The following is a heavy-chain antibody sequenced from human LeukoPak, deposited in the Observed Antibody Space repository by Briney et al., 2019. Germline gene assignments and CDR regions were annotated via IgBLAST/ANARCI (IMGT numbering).Heavy chain of an antibody. CDR1: GYTFTSYD. V-gene: IGHV1-8*01. CDR2: MNPNSGNT. Sequence: GASVKVSCKASGYTFTSYDINWVRQATGQGLEWMGWMNPNSGNTGYAQKFQGRVTMTRNTSISTAYMELSSLRSEDTAVYYCARGWSDIVAPEGAFDIWGQGTMVTVSS. CDR3: ARGWSDIVAPEGAFDI. D-gene: IGHD5-12*01. J-gene: IGHJ3*02.